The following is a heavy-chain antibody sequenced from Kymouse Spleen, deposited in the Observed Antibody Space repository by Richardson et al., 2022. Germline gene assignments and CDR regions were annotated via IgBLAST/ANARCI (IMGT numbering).Heavy chain of an antibody. Sequence: QVQLQQWGAGLLKPSETLSLTCAVYGGSFSGYYWSWIRQPPGKGLEWIGEINHSGSTNYNPSLKSRVTISVDTSKNQFSLKLSSVTAADTAVYYCARGLDITGTTFFDYWGQGTLVTVSS. CDR3: ARGLDITGTTFFDY. V-gene: IGHV4-34*01. J-gene: IGHJ4*02. D-gene: IGHD1-7*01. CDR2: INHSGST. CDR1: GGSFSGYY.